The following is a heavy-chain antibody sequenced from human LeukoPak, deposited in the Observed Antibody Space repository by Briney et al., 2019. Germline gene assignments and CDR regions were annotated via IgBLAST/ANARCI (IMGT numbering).Heavy chain of an antibody. CDR2: INPNSGGT. J-gene: IGHJ4*02. V-gene: IGHV1-2*04. CDR1: GYTFTGYY. CDR3: ARIVPAAYFDY. Sequence: GASVKVSCKASGYTFTGYYMHWVRQAPGQGLEWMGWINPNSGGTNYAQKFQGWVTMTRDTSISTAYMEQSRLRSDDTAVYYCARIVPAAYFDYWGQGTLVTVSS. D-gene: IGHD2-2*01.